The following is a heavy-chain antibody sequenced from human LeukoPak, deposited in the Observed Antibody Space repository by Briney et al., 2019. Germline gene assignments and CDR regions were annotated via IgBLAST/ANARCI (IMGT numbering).Heavy chain of an antibody. CDR3: TTRRQDGW. D-gene: IGHD2-15*01. Sequence: GGSLRLSSVGSGFTFIDAWMSWVPQAPGKGLEWVGRIKSKSDGGTIDYAAPVKGRFTISRDDSRNTLYLQMNSLKTEDTDVYYCTTRRQDGWWGQGSLVTV. V-gene: IGHV3-15*01. J-gene: IGHJ4*02. CDR1: GFTFIDAW. CDR2: IKSKSDGGTI.